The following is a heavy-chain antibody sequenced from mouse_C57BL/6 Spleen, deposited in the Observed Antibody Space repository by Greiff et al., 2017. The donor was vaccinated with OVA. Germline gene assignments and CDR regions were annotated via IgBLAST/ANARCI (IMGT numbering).Heavy chain of an antibody. CDR1: GYTFTSYD. CDR2: IYPRDGST. V-gene: IGHV1-85*01. J-gene: IGHJ4*01. Sequence: QVQLKESGPELVKPGASVKLSCKASGYTFTSYDINWVKQRPGQGLEWIGWIYPRDGSTKYNEKFKGKATLTVDTSSSTAYMELHSLTSEDSAVYFCASIRYDAMDYWGQGTSVTVSS. CDR3: ASIRYDAMDY. D-gene: IGHD2-10*02.